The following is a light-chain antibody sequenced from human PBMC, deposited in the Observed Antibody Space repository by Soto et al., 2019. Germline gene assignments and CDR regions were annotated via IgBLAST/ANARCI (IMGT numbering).Light chain of an antibody. CDR1: SSDIGSYNY. CDR2: EVS. CDR3: SSYAGSNNYV. J-gene: IGLJ2*01. V-gene: IGLV2-8*01. Sequence: QSVLTQPASVSGSPGQSITISCTGTSSDIGSYNYVAWYQQFPGKTPKLMIYEVSKRPSGVPDRFSGSKSGNTASLTVSGLQAEDEADYYCSSYAGSNNYVFGGGTKLTVL.